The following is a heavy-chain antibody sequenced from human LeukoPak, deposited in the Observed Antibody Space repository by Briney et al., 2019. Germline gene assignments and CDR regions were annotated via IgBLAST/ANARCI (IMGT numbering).Heavy chain of an antibody. D-gene: IGHD3-16*02. CDR3: VRDIELST. V-gene: IGHV3-23*01. Sequence: GWSLTLSYADTGLXFGDSKMSGVGQTPRKEMEWVSLISFNGRNTYYGDSVKGRFTISRHNSKDTVYLQMNSLRAEDTAIFYCVRDIELSTWGPGTMVTVSS. CDR1: GLXFGDSK. CDR2: ISFNGRNT. J-gene: IGHJ3*01.